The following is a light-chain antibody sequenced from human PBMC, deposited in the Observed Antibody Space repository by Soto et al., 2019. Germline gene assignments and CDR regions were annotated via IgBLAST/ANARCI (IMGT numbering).Light chain of an antibody. CDR2: AVS. V-gene: IGKV1-39*01. Sequence: DVQMTQSPSSLSASVGDRVTITCRASESIGRFFNWYQKKPGRAPKLLIYAVSPLQSGVPSSFSGSGSGTDFTLASNSLLAEDFAPYYCQQTSSSLLTFGQGPRVEIK. CDR1: ESIGRF. J-gene: IGKJ2*01. CDR3: QQTSSSLLT.